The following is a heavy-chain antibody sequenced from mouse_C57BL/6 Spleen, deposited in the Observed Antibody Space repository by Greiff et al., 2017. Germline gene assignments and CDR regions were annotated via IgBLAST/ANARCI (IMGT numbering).Heavy chain of an antibody. J-gene: IGHJ1*03. CDR3: ARAVYYYGSSYGYFDV. CDR2: IYPGDGDT. V-gene: IGHV1-82*01. D-gene: IGHD1-1*01. CDR1: GYAFSSSW. Sequence: VKVVESGPELVKPGASVKISCKASGYAFSSSWMNWVKQRPGKGLEWIGRIYPGDGDTNYNGKFKGKATLTADKSSSTAYMQLSSLTSEDSAVYCCARAVYYYGSSYGYFDVWGTGTTVTVSS.